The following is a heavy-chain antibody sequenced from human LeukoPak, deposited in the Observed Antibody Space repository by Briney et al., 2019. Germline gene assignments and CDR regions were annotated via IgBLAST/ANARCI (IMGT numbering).Heavy chain of an antibody. Sequence: HPGGSLRLSCAASGFTFSSYWMSWVRQAPGKGLEWVANIKQDGSEKNYVDSVKGRFTISRDNANNSLCLQMNSLRAEDTAVYYCARYSGWAGRHFDLWGRGTLVTVSS. CDR3: ARYSGWAGRHFDL. V-gene: IGHV3-7*01. CDR2: IKQDGSEK. D-gene: IGHD6-19*01. CDR1: GFTFSSYW. J-gene: IGHJ2*01.